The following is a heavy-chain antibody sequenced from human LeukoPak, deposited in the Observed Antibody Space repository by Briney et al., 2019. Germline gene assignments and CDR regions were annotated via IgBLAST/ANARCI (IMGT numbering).Heavy chain of an antibody. D-gene: IGHD4-17*01. Sequence: ASVKVSCKASGYTFTGYYMHWVRQAPGQGLEWMGWINPNSGDTNYAQKFQGRVTLTRYTSINTAYMELSRLRSDDTALYYCYSIAYGDYEDFDYWGQGTLVTVSS. J-gene: IGHJ4*02. V-gene: IGHV1-2*02. CDR1: GYTFTGYY. CDR3: YSIAYGDYEDFDY. CDR2: INPNSGDT.